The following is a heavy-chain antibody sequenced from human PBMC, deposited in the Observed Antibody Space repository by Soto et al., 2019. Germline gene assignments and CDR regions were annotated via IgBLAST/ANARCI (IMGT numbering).Heavy chain of an antibody. CDR3: APRSPALDY. CDR1: GFSFSIYG. V-gene: IGHV3-33*01. Sequence: GGSLRLSCAASGFSFSIYGMHWVRQAPGKGLEWVAVIWSDGSKKYYADSVKGRFTISRDNSKNTLYLEMNSLRPEDTALYYCAPRSPALDYWGRGTLVTVS. J-gene: IGHJ4*02. D-gene: IGHD2-2*01. CDR2: IWSDGSKK.